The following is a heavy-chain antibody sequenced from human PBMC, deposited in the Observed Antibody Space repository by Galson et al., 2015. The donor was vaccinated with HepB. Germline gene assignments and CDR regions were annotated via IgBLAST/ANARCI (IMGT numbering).Heavy chain of an antibody. V-gene: IGHV4-39*01. CDR2: IYYSGST. J-gene: IGHJ4*02. CDR3: ASYYYHAGSYYNGVDY. Sequence: QVQLQESGPELVKPSETLSLTCTVSGGSISSNTFYWGWIRQPPGKGLEWIGSIYYSGSTYYNPSLTSRVTISVDPSKNQFSLKLSSVTAADTAVYYCASYYYHAGSYYNGVDYWGQGILVTVSS. CDR1: GGSISSNTFY. D-gene: IGHD3-10*01.